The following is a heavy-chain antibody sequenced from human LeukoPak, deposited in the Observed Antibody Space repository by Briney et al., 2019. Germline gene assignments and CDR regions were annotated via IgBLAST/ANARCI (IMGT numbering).Heavy chain of an antibody. D-gene: IGHD1-1*01. V-gene: IGHV3-30*18. Sequence: GRSLRLSCAASGFTFSSYGMHWVRQAPGKGLEWVAVISYDGSNKYYADSVKGRFTISRDNSKNTLYLQINSLRAEDTAVYYCAKDRKGTLDYWGQGTLVTVSS. J-gene: IGHJ4*02. CDR3: AKDRKGTLDY. CDR2: ISYDGSNK. CDR1: GFTFSSYG.